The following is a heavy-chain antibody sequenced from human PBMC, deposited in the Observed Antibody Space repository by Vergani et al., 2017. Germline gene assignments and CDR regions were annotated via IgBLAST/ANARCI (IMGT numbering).Heavy chain of an antibody. D-gene: IGHD6-19*01. CDR2: ISYDGSNK. CDR3: AKDREWQRWLVRGFDY. Sequence: QVQLVESGGGVVQPGRSLTLSCAASGFTFSSYGMHWVRQAPGKGLEWVAVISYDGSNKYYADSVKGRFTISRDNSKNTLNLQMNSLRAEDTAVYYCAKDREWQRWLVRGFDYWGQGTLVTVSS. J-gene: IGHJ4*02. V-gene: IGHV3-30*18. CDR1: GFTFSSYG.